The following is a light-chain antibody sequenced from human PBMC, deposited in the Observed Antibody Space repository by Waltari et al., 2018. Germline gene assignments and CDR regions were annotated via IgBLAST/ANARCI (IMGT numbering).Light chain of an antibody. Sequence: EIVMSHSPDPLAVSLGERATLNCNSSQCVLYSSTHNNYLTWYQQKPGQHPKLLIYWSSTRESGVRDRFSGSWSGTDFTLTISSLQAENVAVYYCQQNYNTPRTFGGGTKVEIK. CDR2: WSS. CDR3: QQNYNTPRT. J-gene: IGKJ4*01. CDR1: QCVLYSSTHNNY. V-gene: IGKV4-1*01.